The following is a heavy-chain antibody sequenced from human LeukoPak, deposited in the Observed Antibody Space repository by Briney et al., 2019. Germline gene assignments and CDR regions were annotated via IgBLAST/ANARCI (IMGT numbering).Heavy chain of an antibody. D-gene: IGHD3-22*01. CDR2: INQSGST. CDR1: GGSFSGYY. V-gene: IGHV4-34*01. CDR3: ARDGSSGTVDY. J-gene: IGHJ4*02. Sequence: PSETLSLTCAVYGGSFSGYYWSWIRQPPGKGLEWIGEINQSGSTNYNPSLKSRVTISADTSKNQFSLKLSSVTAADTAVYYCARDGSSGTVDYWGQGTLVTVSS.